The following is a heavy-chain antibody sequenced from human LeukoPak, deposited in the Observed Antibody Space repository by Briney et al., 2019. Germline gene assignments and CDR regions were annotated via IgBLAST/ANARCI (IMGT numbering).Heavy chain of an antibody. Sequence: PGGSLRLSCAVSGFTFSSYGMHWVRQAPGKGLEWVAVIWYDGSNKYYADSVKGRFTISRDNSENTLYLQMNSLRAEDTAVYYCTRIPSSTSSWYYFDYWGQGTLVTVSS. CDR3: TRIPSSTSSWYYFDY. V-gene: IGHV3-33*01. D-gene: IGHD6-13*01. CDR1: GFTFSSYG. CDR2: IWYDGSNK. J-gene: IGHJ4*02.